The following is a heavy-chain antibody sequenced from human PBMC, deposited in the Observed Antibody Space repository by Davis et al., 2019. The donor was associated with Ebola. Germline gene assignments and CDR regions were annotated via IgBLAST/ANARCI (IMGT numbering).Heavy chain of an antibody. CDR2: ISSSSVAI. Sequence: GESLKISCAASGFTFSSYSMNWVRQAPGKGLEWVSYISSSSVAIHYADSVKGRFTISRDNARNSLYLQMNRLRDEDTAIYYCARSGSGWYFRIDYWGQGTLVTVSS. CDR1: GFTFSSYS. D-gene: IGHD6-19*01. J-gene: IGHJ4*02. V-gene: IGHV3-48*02. CDR3: ARSGSGWYFRIDY.